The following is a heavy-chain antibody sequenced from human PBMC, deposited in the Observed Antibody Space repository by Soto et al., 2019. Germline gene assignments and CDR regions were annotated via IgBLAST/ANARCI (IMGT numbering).Heavy chain of an antibody. CDR1: GGSISSYY. D-gene: IGHD3-3*01. CDR2: IYYSGST. V-gene: IGHV4-59*01. Sequence: PSETLSLTCTVSGGSISSYYWSWIRQPPGKGLEWIGYIYYSGSTNYNPSLKSRVTISVDTSKNQFSLKLSSVTAADTAVYYCARVLEGTYYDFWSGYGGFDYWGQGTLVTVSS. J-gene: IGHJ4*02. CDR3: ARVLEGTYYDFWSGYGGFDY.